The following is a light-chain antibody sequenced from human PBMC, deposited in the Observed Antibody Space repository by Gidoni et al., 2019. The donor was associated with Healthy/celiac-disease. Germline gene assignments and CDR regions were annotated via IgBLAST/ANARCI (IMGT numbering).Light chain of an antibody. Sequence: ILFTQSPGTLSLSPGQRATLSCRASQSVSSSYLAWYQQKPGQAPRLLIYGASSRATGIPDRFSGSGSGTDFTLTISRLEPEDFAVDYCQQYGSSLGAFGQGTKVEIK. CDR2: GAS. CDR1: QSVSSSY. J-gene: IGKJ1*01. V-gene: IGKV3-20*01. CDR3: QQYGSSLGA.